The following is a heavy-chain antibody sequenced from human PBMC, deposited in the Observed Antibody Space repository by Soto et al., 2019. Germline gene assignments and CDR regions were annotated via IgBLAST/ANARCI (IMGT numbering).Heavy chain of an antibody. CDR2: IDAGNGNT. CDR1: GYTFTSYA. Sequence: ASVKVSCKASGYTFTSYAMHWVRQAPGQRLEWMGWIDAGNGNTKNPQKFQGRVTITRDTSASTAYMEVSSLRSEDTAVYYCARAAYYYDSSGYYPGDYWGQGSLVTVSS. J-gene: IGHJ4*02. CDR3: ARAAYYYDSSGYYPGDY. D-gene: IGHD3-22*01. V-gene: IGHV1-3*01.